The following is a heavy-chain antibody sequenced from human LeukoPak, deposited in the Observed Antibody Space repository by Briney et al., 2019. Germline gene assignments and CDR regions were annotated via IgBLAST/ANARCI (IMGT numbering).Heavy chain of an antibody. Sequence: GGSLRLSCAASGFTFDDYAMHWGRQAPGKGLEWVSGISWNSGSIGYADSVKGRFTISRDNAKNSLYLQMNSLRAEDTALYYCAKGPRTFYYFDYWGQGTLVTVSS. D-gene: IGHD1-7*01. CDR1: GFTFDDYA. V-gene: IGHV3-9*01. J-gene: IGHJ4*02. CDR2: ISWNSGSI. CDR3: AKGPRTFYYFDY.